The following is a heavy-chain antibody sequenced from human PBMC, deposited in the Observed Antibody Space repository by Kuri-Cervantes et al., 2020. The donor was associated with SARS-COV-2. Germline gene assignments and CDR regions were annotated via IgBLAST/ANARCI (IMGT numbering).Heavy chain of an antibody. D-gene: IGHD2-15*01. CDR3: ASGILYRWEGYFDY. CDR1: GFTFTSYS. J-gene: IGHJ4*02. CDR2: ISSSSSQR. Sequence: GGSLRLSCAASGFTFTSYSMTWVRQAPGKGLEWVSSISSSSSQRFYVDSVKGRFTISRDNAKNTLYLQMNSLRAEDTAVYYCASGILYRWEGYFDYWGQGTLVTVSS. V-gene: IGHV3-21*04.